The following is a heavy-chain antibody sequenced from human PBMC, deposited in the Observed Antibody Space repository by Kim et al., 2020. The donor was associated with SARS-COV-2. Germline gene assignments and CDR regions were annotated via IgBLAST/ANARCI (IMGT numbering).Heavy chain of an antibody. CDR1: GCPISSYS. Sequence: SETLSLTCTVSGCPISSYSWSWIRQPPGKGLEWIGYIYYSGSTNYNPSLKSQVTISVDTSKNQFSLKLSPVTAADTAVYYGASSRGQGNDSWRLYYYGMDVWGQGTTVTVSS. CDR3: ASSRGQGNDSWRLYYYGMDV. V-gene: IGHV4-59*08. D-gene: IGHD3-3*01. J-gene: IGHJ6*02. CDR2: IYYSGST.